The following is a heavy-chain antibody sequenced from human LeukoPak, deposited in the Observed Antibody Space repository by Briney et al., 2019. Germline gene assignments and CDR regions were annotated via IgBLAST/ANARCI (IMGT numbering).Heavy chain of an antibody. CDR2: INHSGST. J-gene: IGHJ4*02. D-gene: IGHD5-18*01. CDR1: GGSFSGYY. Sequence: SETLSLTCAVYGGSFSGYYWSWIRQPPGKGLEWIGEINHSGSTNYNPSLKSRVTISVDTSKNQFSPKLSSVTAADTAVYYCARGLGAGYSYGPPVRGSRFDYWGQGTLVTVSS. CDR3: ARGLGAGYSYGPPVRGSRFDY. V-gene: IGHV4-34*01.